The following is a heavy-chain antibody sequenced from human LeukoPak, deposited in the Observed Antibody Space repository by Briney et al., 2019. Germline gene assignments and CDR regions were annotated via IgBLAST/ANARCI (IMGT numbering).Heavy chain of an antibody. J-gene: IGHJ5*02. CDR2: INPNSGST. V-gene: IGHV1-2*02. CDR3: TRNGRGLNWFDP. D-gene: IGHD3-10*02. Sequence: ASVKVSCKASGYTFTDQYMHWVRQAPGQGLEWMGWINPNSGSTNYAQKFQGGVTMTRDTSISTAYMELYRLTSDDTAMYYCTRNGRGLNWFDPWGQGTLVTVSS. CDR1: GYTFTDQY.